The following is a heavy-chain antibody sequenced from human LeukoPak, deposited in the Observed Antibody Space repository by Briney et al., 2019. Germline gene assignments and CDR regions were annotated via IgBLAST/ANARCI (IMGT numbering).Heavy chain of an antibody. CDR3: ASYSGTWFDP. CDR2: IYYSGST. D-gene: IGHD2-15*01. CDR1: GGSISSYY. Sequence: SETLSLTCTVSGGSISSYYWSWIRQPPGKGLEWIGYIYYSGSTNYNPSLKSRVTISVDTSKNQFSLKLSSVTAADTAVYYCASYSGTWFDPWGQGTLVTVSS. V-gene: IGHV4-59*08. J-gene: IGHJ5*02.